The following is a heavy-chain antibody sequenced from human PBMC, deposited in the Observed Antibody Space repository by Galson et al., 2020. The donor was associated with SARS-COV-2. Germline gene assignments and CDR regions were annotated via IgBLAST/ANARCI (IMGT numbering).Heavy chain of an antibody. D-gene: IGHD3-22*01. Sequence: SETLSLTCTVSGGSISSGSYYWSWIRQPAGKELEWIGRIHSTGSTNYNPSLKSRVTIPVDTSKNQFSLRLSSVTAADTAVYYCARSHDSSGNAVDIWGKGTMVTVSS. CDR2: IHSTGST. CDR3: ARSHDSSGNAVDI. V-gene: IGHV4-61*02. J-gene: IGHJ3*02. CDR1: GGSISSGSYY.